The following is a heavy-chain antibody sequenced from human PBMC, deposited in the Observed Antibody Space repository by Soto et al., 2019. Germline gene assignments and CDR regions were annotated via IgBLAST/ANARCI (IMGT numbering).Heavy chain of an antibody. CDR3: APKGAGYRGVKD. D-gene: IGHD5-12*01. CDR2: IYWDDDK. J-gene: IGHJ4*02. CDR1: GFSLSTSGVG. Sequence: QITLKESGPTLVKPTQTLTLACTFSGFSLSTSGVGVGWIRQPPGKALEWLALIYWDDDKRYSPSLKSRLTITKDTTKYEVVITMTNMNHGDKATYSGAPKGAGYRGVKDGGQGTLVTVSS. V-gene: IGHV2-5*02.